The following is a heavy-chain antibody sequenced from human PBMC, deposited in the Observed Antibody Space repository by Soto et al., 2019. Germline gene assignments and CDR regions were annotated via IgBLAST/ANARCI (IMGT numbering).Heavy chain of an antibody. CDR2: ISGSGGST. CDR1: GFTFSSYA. Sequence: GGSLRLSCAASGFTFSSYAMSWVRQAPGKGLEWVSAISGSGGSTYYAASVKGRFTISRDNSKNTLYLQMNSLRAEDMAVYYCATDRALRGSYDAFDIWGQGTMVTVSS. D-gene: IGHD1-26*01. CDR3: ATDRALRGSYDAFDI. V-gene: IGHV3-23*01. J-gene: IGHJ3*02.